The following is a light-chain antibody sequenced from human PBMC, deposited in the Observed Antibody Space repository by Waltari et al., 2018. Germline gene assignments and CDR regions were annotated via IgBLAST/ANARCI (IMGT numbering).Light chain of an antibody. CDR1: QNVDTY. V-gene: IGKV3-11*01. CDR2: RAS. CDR3: QQRSNWPLT. Sequence: EIVLTQSPATLSLSPGETATLSCRASQNVDTYFAWYQQKPGQAPRLLIYRASYRATGVPDRFSGGGSGTDFTLTISSLEPADFAVYYCQQRSNWPLTFGPGTRLDIK. J-gene: IGKJ3*01.